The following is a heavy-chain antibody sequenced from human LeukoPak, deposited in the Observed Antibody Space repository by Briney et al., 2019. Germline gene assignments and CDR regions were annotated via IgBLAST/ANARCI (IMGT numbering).Heavy chain of an antibody. J-gene: IGHJ4*02. CDR3: GSNSGYYYPH. D-gene: IGHD3-22*01. Sequence: SETLSLTCAVYGGSFSGYYWSWIRQPPGKGLEWIGEIYHSGSTNYNPSLKSRVTISVDKSKNQFSLKLSSVTAADTAVYYCGSNSGYYYPHWGQGTLVTVSS. CDR2: IYHSGST. CDR1: GGSFSGYY. V-gene: IGHV4-34*01.